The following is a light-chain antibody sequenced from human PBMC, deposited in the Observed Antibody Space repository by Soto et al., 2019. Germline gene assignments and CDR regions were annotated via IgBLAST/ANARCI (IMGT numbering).Light chain of an antibody. CDR3: QQYNNWWT. Sequence: EIVMTQSPATLSVSPGERATLSCRASQGVNRNLAWYQQKPGQAPRLLISAASTRATGIPARFSGSGSETEFTLTISSLQSEDFAVYYCQQYNNWWTFGQGTKVEMK. J-gene: IGKJ1*01. CDR1: QGVNRN. CDR2: AAS. V-gene: IGKV3-15*01.